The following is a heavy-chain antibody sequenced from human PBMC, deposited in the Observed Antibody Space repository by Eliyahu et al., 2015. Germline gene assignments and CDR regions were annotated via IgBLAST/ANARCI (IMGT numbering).Heavy chain of an antibody. V-gene: IGHV3-21*02. CDR2: IRSSSSYI. CDR1: GFTFVSYS. D-gene: IGHD4-11*01. CDR3: ARDLYTSYAFDI. Sequence: EVQLVESGRGLVKPGGSLRLSCAASGFTFVSYSMNWVRQAPGKGLEWVSSIRSSSSYIYYADSVKGRFTISRDNAKNSLYLQMNSLRAEDTAVYYCARDLYTSYAFDIWGQGTMVTVSS. J-gene: IGHJ3*02.